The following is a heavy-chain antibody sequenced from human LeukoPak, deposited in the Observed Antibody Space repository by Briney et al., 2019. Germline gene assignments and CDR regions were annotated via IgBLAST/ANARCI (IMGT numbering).Heavy chain of an antibody. CDR1: GYTFTGYY. Sequence: ASVKVSCKSSGYTFTGYYMHWVRQAPGQGLEWMGWINPNSSGTNYAQKFQGRVTTTRDTSISTAYMELSRLRSDDTAVFYCARDRSSGSYDGVLGYWGQGTLVTVSS. J-gene: IGHJ4*02. V-gene: IGHV1-2*02. CDR2: INPNSSGT. D-gene: IGHD1-26*01. CDR3: ARDRSSGSYDGVLGY.